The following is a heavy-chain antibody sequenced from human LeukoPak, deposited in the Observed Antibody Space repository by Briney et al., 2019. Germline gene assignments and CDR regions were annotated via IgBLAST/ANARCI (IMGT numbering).Heavy chain of an antibody. CDR1: GGYISSSSYY. J-gene: IGHJ4*02. CDR3: ARHQLLGDYSDY. D-gene: IGHD1-7*01. Sequence: SETLSLTCTVSGGYISSSSYYWGWIRQPPGKGLEWIGSIYYSGSTYYNPSLKSRVTISVDTSKNQFSLKLSSVTAADTAVYYCARHQLLGDYSDYWGQGTLVIVSS. V-gene: IGHV4-39*01. CDR2: IYYSGST.